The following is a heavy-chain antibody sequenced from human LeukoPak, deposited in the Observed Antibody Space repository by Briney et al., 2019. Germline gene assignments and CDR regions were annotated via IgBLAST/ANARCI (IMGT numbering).Heavy chain of an antibody. CDR3: ARGHYDSSGYYLDY. D-gene: IGHD3-22*01. CDR1: GGSISSYY. CDR2: IYYSGST. J-gene: IGHJ4*02. V-gene: IGHV4-59*01. Sequence: SETLSLTCTVSGGSISSYYWSWIRQPPGKGLEWIGYIYYSGSTNYNPSLKSRVTISVDTSKNQFSLKLSSVTAADTAVYYCARGHYDSSGYYLDYWGQGTLVTVSS.